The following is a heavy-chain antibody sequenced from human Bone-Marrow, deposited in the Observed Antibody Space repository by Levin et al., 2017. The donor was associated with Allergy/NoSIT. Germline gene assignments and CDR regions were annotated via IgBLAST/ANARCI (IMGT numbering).Heavy chain of an antibody. J-gene: IGHJ4*02. CDR2: IGDSGGNT. V-gene: IGHV3-23*01. CDR1: GFTFSNYA. Sequence: GESLKISCGASGFTFSNYAMNWVRQAPGKGLEWVSSIGDSGGNTYYADSVKGRFTISRDNSKDTLYLQMNSLRAEDTALYYCAKDRDRYGWDFDYWGQGTVVTVSS. D-gene: IGHD5-18*01. CDR3: AKDRDRYGWDFDY.